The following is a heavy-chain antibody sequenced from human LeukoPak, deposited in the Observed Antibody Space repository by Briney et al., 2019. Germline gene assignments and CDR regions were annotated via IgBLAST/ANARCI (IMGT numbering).Heavy chain of an antibody. D-gene: IGHD6-19*01. V-gene: IGHV3-30*02. CDR1: GFSFSSYG. CDR3: ARDGSSSGWYFDS. Sequence: GGSLRLSCAASGFSFSSYGMHWVRQTPGKGLEWVAFIRFDAINLYYVDSVRGRFTISRDNSKNTLSLQMNSLRTDDTALYYCARDGSSSGWYFDSWGQGTLVTVSS. CDR2: IRFDAINL. J-gene: IGHJ4*02.